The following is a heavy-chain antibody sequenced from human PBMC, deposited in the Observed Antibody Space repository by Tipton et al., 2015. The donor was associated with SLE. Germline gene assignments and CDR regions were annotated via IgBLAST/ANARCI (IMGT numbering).Heavy chain of an antibody. CDR1: GFTFSDYY. V-gene: IGHV3-11*06. Sequence: SLRLSCAASGFTFSDYYMSWIRQAPGKGLEWVSYISSSSSYTNYADSVKGRFTISRDNAKNSLYLQMNSLRAEDTAVYYCARDRPHHVWGLDYYYMDVWGKGTTVTVSS. D-gene: IGHD3-16*01. CDR3: ARDRPHHVWGLDYYYMDV. CDR2: ISSSSSYT. J-gene: IGHJ6*03.